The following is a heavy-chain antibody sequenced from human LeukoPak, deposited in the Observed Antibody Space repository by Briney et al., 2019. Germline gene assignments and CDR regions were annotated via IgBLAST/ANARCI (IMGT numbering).Heavy chain of an antibody. D-gene: IGHD6-19*01. CDR3: ARESGWLIDY. CDR2: ISSSSSHR. J-gene: IGHJ4*02. V-gene: IGHV3-21*05. CDR1: GFTFSTYS. Sequence: GGSLRLSCAASGFTFSTYSMNWVRQAPGKGLEWVSYISSSSSHRYYADSVKGRSTISRDNAKNSLYLQMNSLTDEDTAVYYCARESGWLIDYWGQGTLVTVSS.